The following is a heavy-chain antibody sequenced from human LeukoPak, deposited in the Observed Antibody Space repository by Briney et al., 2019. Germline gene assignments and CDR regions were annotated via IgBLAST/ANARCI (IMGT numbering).Heavy chain of an antibody. CDR2: IYYSGST. J-gene: IGHJ4*02. CDR3: ARSATVTTREFDY. V-gene: IGHV4-59*01. D-gene: IGHD4-17*01. CDR1: GGPISSYY. Sequence: SETLSLTCTVSGGPISSYYWSWIRQPPGKGLEWIGYIYYSGSTNYNPSLKSRVTISVDTSKNQFSLKLSSVTAADTAVYYCARSATVTTREFDYWGQGTLVTVSS.